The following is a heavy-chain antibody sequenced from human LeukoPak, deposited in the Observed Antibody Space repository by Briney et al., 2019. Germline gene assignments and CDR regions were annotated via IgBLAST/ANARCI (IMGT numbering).Heavy chain of an antibody. Sequence: SETLSLTCTVSGGSVSSYYWNWIRQPPGKGLELIGNIYNSGSTDYNPPLKSRVTMSVDTSKNQISLMLNSVTAADTAVYYCARDKGPYWYFDLWGRGTLVTVSS. V-gene: IGHV4-59*02. CDR2: IYNSGST. J-gene: IGHJ2*01. CDR1: GGSVSSYY. CDR3: ARDKGPYWYFDL.